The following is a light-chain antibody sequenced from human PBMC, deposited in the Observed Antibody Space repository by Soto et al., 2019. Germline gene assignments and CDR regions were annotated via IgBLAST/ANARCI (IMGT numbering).Light chain of an antibody. Sequence: QSALTQPPSASGSPGQSVTISCTGTKNDIGVYDFVSWYQHHPGKAPRLIIYEVVQRPSGVPDRFSGSKSGNTASLPVSGLQAADEADYYCTSYAGSTTYVFGSGTKVTVL. J-gene: IGLJ1*01. CDR3: TSYAGSTTYV. CDR1: KNDIGVYDF. V-gene: IGLV2-8*01. CDR2: EVV.